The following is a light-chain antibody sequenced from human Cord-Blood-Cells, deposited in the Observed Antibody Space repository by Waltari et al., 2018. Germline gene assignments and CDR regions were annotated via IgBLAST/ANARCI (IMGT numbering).Light chain of an antibody. J-gene: IGLJ1*01. CDR2: EVS. CDR3: CSYGGSRTYV. Sequence: QSALTQPASVSGSPGQSITISCTGTSSDVGSYNLVSCYQQHPGKAPKLIIYEVSKRTSGVSTRFAGYKSGNTASLTVAGLQADDEACYYRCSYGGSRTYVFGTGTKVTVL. CDR1: SSDVGSYNL. V-gene: IGLV2-23*02.